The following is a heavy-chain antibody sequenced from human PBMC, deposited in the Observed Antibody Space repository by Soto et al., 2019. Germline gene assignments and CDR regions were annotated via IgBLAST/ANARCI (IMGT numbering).Heavy chain of an antibody. J-gene: IGHJ4*02. CDR3: ARAYYFGSGTSYTLYY. CDR2: ISDDGVSK. V-gene: IGHV3-30*03. Sequence: GGSLRLSCAASGFTFSNYGMQWVRQAPGKGLEWVAVISDDGVSKYYADSVQGRFTISRDNSESVVLLQMNSLRPDDTALYFCARAYYFGSGTSYTLYYWGQGTQVTVSS. CDR1: GFTFSNYG. D-gene: IGHD3-10*01.